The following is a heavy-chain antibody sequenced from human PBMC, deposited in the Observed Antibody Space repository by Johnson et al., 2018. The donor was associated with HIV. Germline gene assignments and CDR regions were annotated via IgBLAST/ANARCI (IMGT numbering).Heavy chain of an antibody. Sequence: VQLVESGGGLIQPGGSLRLSCAASGFTVSSNYMSWVRQAPGKGLEWVSVIYSGGTTYYADSVKGRFTISRDNSKNTLYLQMSSLRAEDTAVYYCARESASSGRYSGAFDVWGQGTMVIVSS. CDR2: IYSGGTT. J-gene: IGHJ3*01. CDR1: GFTVSSNY. V-gene: IGHV3-53*01. CDR3: ARESASSGRYSGAFDV. D-gene: IGHD1-26*01.